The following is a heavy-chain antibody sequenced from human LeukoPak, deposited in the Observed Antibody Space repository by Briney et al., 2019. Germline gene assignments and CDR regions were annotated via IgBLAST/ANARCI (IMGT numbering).Heavy chain of an antibody. Sequence: GGSLRLSCAASGFTFSSYAMSWVRQAPGKGLEWVSSISSTSSYIYYADSVKSRFTISRDNAKNSLYLQMNSLRAEDTAVYYCARSSGWYHRGPDYYYYYMDVWGKGTTVAVS. V-gene: IGHV3-21*01. CDR3: ARSSGWYHRGPDYYYYYMDV. J-gene: IGHJ6*03. D-gene: IGHD6-19*01. CDR2: ISSTSSYI. CDR1: GFTFSSYA.